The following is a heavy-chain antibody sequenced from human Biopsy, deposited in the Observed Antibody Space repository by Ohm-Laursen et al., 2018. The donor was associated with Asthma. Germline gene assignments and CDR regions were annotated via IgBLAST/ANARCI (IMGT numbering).Heavy chain of an antibody. Sequence: SLRLSCAASGFAVSRDHMFWVRQAPGKGLEWVSVIYSGGGTYYADSVQGRVTISRDNAKNSLYLQMNSLRGADTALYYCVKDIRLQLWGFDSWGQGTLVTVSS. D-gene: IGHD6-13*01. CDR1: GFAVSRDH. CDR3: VKDIRLQLWGFDS. V-gene: IGHV3-53*05. J-gene: IGHJ4*02. CDR2: IYSGGGT.